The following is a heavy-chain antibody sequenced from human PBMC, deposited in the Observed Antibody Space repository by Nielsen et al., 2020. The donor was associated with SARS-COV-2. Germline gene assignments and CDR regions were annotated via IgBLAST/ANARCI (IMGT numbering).Heavy chain of an antibody. CDR3: AKDLAASVY. D-gene: IGHD6-13*01. Sequence: ASVKVSCKASGYTFTSYAINWVRQAPGQGLEWMGWINTNTGNPTYAQGFTGRFVFSLDTSVNTAYLQISRLKPEDTAVYFCAKDLAASVYWGQGTTVTVSS. J-gene: IGHJ6*02. CDR1: GYTFTSYA. CDR2: INTNTGNP. V-gene: IGHV7-4-1*02.